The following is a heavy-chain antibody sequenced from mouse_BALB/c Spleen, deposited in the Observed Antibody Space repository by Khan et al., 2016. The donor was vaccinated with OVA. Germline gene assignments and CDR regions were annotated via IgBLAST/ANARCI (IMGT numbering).Heavy chain of an antibody. CDR3: ARGYDFFAY. J-gene: IGHJ3*01. V-gene: IGHV1-26*01. CDR1: GYSFTAYY. D-gene: IGHD2-14*01. CDR2: INPNTYNI. Sequence: EVQLQQSGPDLVKTGASVKISYKASGYSFTAYYMNWVKLSHGKSLECIGRINPNTYNINYNQRFKGKAILTVDTSSSTAYMELRSLTSEDSAVYFCARGYDFFAYWGQGTLVTVSA.